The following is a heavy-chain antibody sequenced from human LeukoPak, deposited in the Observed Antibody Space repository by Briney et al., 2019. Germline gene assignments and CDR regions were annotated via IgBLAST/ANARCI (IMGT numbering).Heavy chain of an antibody. CDR2: INTSVSST. CDR1: GFTFSDYW. Sequence: GVSLRLSCAPSGFTFSDYWMHWVRQVPGNGLVWVSRINTSVSSTTYAESVKGRFTISRDNAKNTLYLQMDSLRAEDTGVYYCARDRGLRLDYGMDVWGQGTTVTVSS. D-gene: IGHD3-10*01. J-gene: IGHJ6*02. CDR3: ARDRGLRLDYGMDV. V-gene: IGHV3-74*03.